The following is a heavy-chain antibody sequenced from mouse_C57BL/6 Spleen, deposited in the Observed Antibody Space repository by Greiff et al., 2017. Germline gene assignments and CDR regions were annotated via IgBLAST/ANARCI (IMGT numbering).Heavy chain of an antibody. V-gene: IGHV1-42*01. J-gene: IGHJ4*01. CDR3: ARGLLGGSAMDD. Sequence: DVQLQESGPELVKPGASVKISCKASGYSFTGYYMNWVKQSPEKSLEWIGEINPSTGGTTYNQKFKAKATLTVDKSSSTAYMQRKSLTSEDSAVYYGARGLLGGSAMDDWGQGTSVTVSS. CDR1: GYSFTGYY. D-gene: IGHD4-1*01. CDR2: INPSTGGT.